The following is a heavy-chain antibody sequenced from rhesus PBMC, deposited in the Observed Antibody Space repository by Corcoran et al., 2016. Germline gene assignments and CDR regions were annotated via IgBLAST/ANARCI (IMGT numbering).Heavy chain of an antibody. V-gene: IGHV3S16*01. D-gene: IGHD1-26*01. J-gene: IGHJ6*01. CDR1: GFTFSSYG. Sequence: EVQLVEYGGGLVQPGGSLRLSCAASGFTFSSYGMSWVRQAPGTGLAWDSSISLATSCLYYAASGKRLFTITGDNAKHSLSLQMNSLRAEDTAVYYCTRDTSITGPWYGLDSWGQGVVITVSS. CDR3: TRDTSITGPWYGLDS. CDR2: ISLATSCL.